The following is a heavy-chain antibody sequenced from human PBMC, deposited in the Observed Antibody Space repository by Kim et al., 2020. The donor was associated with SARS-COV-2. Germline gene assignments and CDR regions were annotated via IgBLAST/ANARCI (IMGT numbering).Heavy chain of an antibody. Sequence: GGSLRLSCAASGFTFSSYAMSWVRQAPGKGLEWVSLISGGGDSPYSADSVKGRFTISRDNSKNTLYLQMNSLRAEDTAVYYCANWGLSFGDLEDYWGQGTLVTVSS. D-gene: IGHD3-10*01. CDR2: ISGGGDSP. V-gene: IGHV3-23*01. CDR1: GFTFSSYA. J-gene: IGHJ4*02. CDR3: ANWGLSFGDLEDY.